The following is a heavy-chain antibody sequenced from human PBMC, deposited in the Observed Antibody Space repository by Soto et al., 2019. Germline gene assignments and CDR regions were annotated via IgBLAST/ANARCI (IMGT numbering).Heavy chain of an antibody. V-gene: IGHV3-30*18. CDR1: GFTFSSYG. D-gene: IGHD1-26*01. CDR3: AKDRAYSGSYYGGIDFDY. J-gene: IGHJ4*02. Sequence: QVQLVESGGGVVQPGRSLRLSCAASGFTFSSYGMHWVRQAPGKGLEWVAVISYDGSNKYYADSVKGRFTISRDNSKNTLYLQMNSLRAEDTAVYYCAKDRAYSGSYYGGIDFDYWGQGTLVTVSS. CDR2: ISYDGSNK.